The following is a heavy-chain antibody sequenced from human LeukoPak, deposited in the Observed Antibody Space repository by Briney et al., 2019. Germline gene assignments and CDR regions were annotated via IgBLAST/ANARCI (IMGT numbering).Heavy chain of an antibody. V-gene: IGHV4-59*12. Sequence: SETLSLTCTVSGGSISTYYWSWIRQPPGKGLEWIAYIDYSGSTYYNPSLKSRVTISVDTSKNQFSLKLSSVTAADTAVYYCARDTVILTGMGFDYWGQGTLVTVSS. CDR2: IDYSGST. CDR1: GGSISTYY. CDR3: ARDTVILTGMGFDY. D-gene: IGHD3-9*01. J-gene: IGHJ4*02.